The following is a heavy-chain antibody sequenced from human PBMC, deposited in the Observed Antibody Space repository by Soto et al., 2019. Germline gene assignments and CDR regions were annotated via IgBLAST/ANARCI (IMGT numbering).Heavy chain of an antibody. V-gene: IGHV3-48*01. CDR2: ISTSSTTI. CDR3: VMGYYFDY. J-gene: IGHJ4*01. CDR1: GLTFSSYR. Sequence: EVQLVESGGGLVQPGGSLRLSCAASGLTFSSYRMNWVRQAPGKGLEWVSDISTSSTTIHYADSVKGRFTISRDNAKNSLYLQMISLRAEDTAVYYCVMGYYFDYWGLGCMVTVSA. D-gene: IGHD2-8*01.